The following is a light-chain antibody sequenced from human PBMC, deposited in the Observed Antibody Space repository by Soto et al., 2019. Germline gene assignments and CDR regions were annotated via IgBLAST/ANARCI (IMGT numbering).Light chain of an antibody. CDR2: GAS. V-gene: IGKV3-15*01. Sequence: EIEMTQSPGTLSESPGDRATLSCRASQSVSSNLAWYQQKPGQAPRLLIYGASARATGIPARFRGSGSGTDFTLTISSLQSEDCAVYYCQQYNNWSPTFGQGTKVDIK. CDR3: QQYNNWSPT. CDR1: QSVSSN. J-gene: IGKJ1*01.